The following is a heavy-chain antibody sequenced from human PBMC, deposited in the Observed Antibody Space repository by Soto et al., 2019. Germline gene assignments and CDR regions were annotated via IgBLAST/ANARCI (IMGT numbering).Heavy chain of an antibody. J-gene: IGHJ4*02. CDR3: ASLGKPRSHTIFGVAGGY. D-gene: IGHD3-3*01. CDR2: IIPIFGTA. CDR1: GGTFSSYA. V-gene: IGHV1-69*06. Sequence: QVQLVQSGAEVKKPGSSVKVSCKASGGTFSSYAISWVRQAPGQGLEWMGGIIPIFGTANYAQKFQGRVTIPADKSTSTAYMELSSLRSEDTAVYYCASLGKPRSHTIFGVAGGYWGQGTLVTVSS.